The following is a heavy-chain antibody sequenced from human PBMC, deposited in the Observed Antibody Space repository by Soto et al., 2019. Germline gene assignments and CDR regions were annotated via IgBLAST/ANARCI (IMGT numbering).Heavy chain of an antibody. Sequence: EVQLVESGEGLVQPGGSLRLSCAASGFTFSSYNIHWIRQAPGKGLEFVSAISRSGDRTYYADSVKDRFTITRDNSKNTVWLQMVSLIAEDMAVYYCARSRCSSGQCYYFDYWGRGALVSVSS. CDR1: GFTFSSYN. CDR2: ISRSGDRT. CDR3: ARSRCSSGQCYYFDY. V-gene: IGHV3-64*02. J-gene: IGHJ4*02. D-gene: IGHD2-15*01.